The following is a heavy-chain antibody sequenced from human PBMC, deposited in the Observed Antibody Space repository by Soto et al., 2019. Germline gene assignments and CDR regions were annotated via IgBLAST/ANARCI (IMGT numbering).Heavy chain of an antibody. J-gene: IGHJ6*02. CDR2: IKSITDGGTT. D-gene: IGHD2-2*01. Sequence: PGGSLRLSCAASGITFSNAWMTWVRQAPGKGLEWVGRIKSITDGGTTDYAAPVKGRSTISRDDSKDTLYLQMNNLRTEDTAVYHCTTDSADIVVVPATFGMDVWGQGTTVTVS. V-gene: IGHV3-15*01. CDR1: GITFSNAW. CDR3: TTDSADIVVVPATFGMDV.